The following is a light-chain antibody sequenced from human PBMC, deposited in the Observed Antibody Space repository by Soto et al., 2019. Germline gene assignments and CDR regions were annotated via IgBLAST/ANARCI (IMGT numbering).Light chain of an antibody. CDR2: EVS. J-gene: IGLJ3*02. CDR1: TNDINYNS. Sequence: QSALTQPASVSGPPGQSITISCTGNTNDINYNSVSWYQQRPGNAPKVVIYEVSGRPSGISARFSGSKSGTTATLSISGLQSEDEGIYFCSSQTTFGSWVFGGGTKVTVL. CDR3: SSQTTFGSWV. V-gene: IGLV2-14*01.